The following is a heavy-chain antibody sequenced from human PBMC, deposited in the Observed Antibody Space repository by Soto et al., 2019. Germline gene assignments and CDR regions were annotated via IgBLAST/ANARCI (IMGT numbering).Heavy chain of an antibody. J-gene: IGHJ3*02. CDR1: GFTFSSYA. Sequence: GGSLRLSCAASGFTFSSYAISWVRQAPGKGLEWVSAISGSGGSTYYADSVKGRFTISRDNSKNTLYLQMNSLRAEDTAVYYCATRYDYVWGSYRHDAFDIWGQGTMVTV. D-gene: IGHD3-16*02. CDR3: ATRYDYVWGSYRHDAFDI. V-gene: IGHV3-23*01. CDR2: ISGSGGST.